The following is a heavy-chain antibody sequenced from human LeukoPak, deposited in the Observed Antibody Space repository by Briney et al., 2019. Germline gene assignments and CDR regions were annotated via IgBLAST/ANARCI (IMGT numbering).Heavy chain of an antibody. V-gene: IGHV1-69*04. CDR3: ARRRLELLRDGFDI. J-gene: IGHJ3*02. Sequence: SVKVSCKASGGTFSSYAISWVRQAPGQGLEWMGRIIPILGIANYAQKFQGRVTITADKSTSTAYMELSSLRSEDTAVYYCARRRLELLRDGFDIWGQGTMVTVSS. CDR1: GGTFSSYA. CDR2: IIPILGIA. D-gene: IGHD1-7*01.